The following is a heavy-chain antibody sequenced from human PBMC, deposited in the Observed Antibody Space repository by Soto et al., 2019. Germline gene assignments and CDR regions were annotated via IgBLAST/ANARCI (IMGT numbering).Heavy chain of an antibody. D-gene: IGHD6-13*01. CDR3: ARDLGIAAAGKWDYYYYGMDV. CDR2: ISAYNGNT. CDR1: GYTFTSYG. V-gene: IGHV1-18*01. J-gene: IGHJ6*02. Sequence: ASVKVSCKASGYTFTSYGISWVRQAPGQGLEWMGWISAYNGNTNYAQKLQGRVTMTTDTSTSTAYMELRSLRSDDTAVYYCARDLGIAAAGKWDYYYYGMDVWGQGTKVTVSS.